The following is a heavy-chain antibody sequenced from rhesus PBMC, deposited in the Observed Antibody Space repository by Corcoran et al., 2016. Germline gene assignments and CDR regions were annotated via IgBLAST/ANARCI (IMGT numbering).Heavy chain of an antibody. D-gene: IGHD6-25*01. J-gene: IGHJ2*01. Sequence: QVQLQESGPGQVTPSETLSFPCAVSGGSISSNYWSWIRQSPGKGLEWIGYIHGGSGSIRYNHSLKRRVTSSTDTSKNQFSLKLSSVTAADTAVYYCARSPQYRGSWNDWYVDLWGPGTPITISS. CDR1: GGSISSNY. CDR2: IHGGSGSI. CDR3: ARSPQYRGSWNDWYVDL. V-gene: IGHV4-147*01.